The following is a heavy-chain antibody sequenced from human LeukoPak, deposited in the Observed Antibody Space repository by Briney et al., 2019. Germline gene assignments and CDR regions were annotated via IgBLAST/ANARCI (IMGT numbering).Heavy chain of an antibody. CDR1: GLTFGTYW. V-gene: IGHV3-7*01. J-gene: IGHJ4*02. CDR3: ARDVGLSGYDLNDY. CDR2: IKYDGSEK. Sequence: GGSLRLSCVDSGLTFGTYWMTWVRQAPGKGLEWVANIKYDGSEKYYVDSVKGRFTISRDNAKSSLYLQMNSLRAEDTAVYYCARDVGLSGYDLNDYWGQGTLVTVSS. D-gene: IGHD5-12*01.